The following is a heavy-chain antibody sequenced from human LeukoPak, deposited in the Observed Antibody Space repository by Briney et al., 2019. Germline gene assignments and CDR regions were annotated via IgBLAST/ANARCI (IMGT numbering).Heavy chain of an antibody. CDR1: DGSITGSSNY. Sequence: PSETLSLTCTVSDGSITGSSNYWAWIRQPPGKGLEWIGSVYHRGTTYYSPSLKSQVTISIDTSRSQFSLNLTSVTAADTAVYYCARDWGYYPSGRGYFDSWGQGTLVTVSS. V-gene: IGHV4-39*07. CDR2: VYHRGTT. J-gene: IGHJ4*02. CDR3: ARDWGYYPSGRGYFDS. D-gene: IGHD3-10*01.